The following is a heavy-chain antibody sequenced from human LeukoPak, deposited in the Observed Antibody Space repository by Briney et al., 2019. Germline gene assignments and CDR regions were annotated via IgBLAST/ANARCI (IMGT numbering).Heavy chain of an antibody. CDR1: GFTFNRRG. CDR2: ISFDGSNK. D-gene: IGHD1-26*01. Sequence: GGSLRLSCAASGFTFNRRGMHWVRQAPGKGLEWVAVISFDGSNKYYADSVKGRFTISRDNSKNTLYLQMNSLRAEDTAVYYCARDRYIVGASLSHYLDYWGQGTLVTVSS. V-gene: IGHV3-30*19. CDR3: ARDRYIVGASLSHYLDY. J-gene: IGHJ4*02.